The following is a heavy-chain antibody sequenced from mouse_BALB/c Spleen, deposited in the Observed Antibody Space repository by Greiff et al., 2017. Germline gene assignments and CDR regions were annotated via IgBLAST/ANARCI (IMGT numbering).Heavy chain of an antibody. CDR2: INPGSGGT. V-gene: IGHV1-54*01. J-gene: IGHJ4*01. D-gene: IGHD2-4*01. CDR1: GYAFTNYL. Sequence: QVQLQQSGAELVRPGTSVKVSCKASGYAFTNYLIEWVKQRPGQGLEWIGVINPGSGGTNYNEKFKGKATLTADKSSSTAYMQLSSLTSDDSAVYFCARGDYEYDPYAMDYWGQGTSVTVSS. CDR3: ARGDYEYDPYAMDY.